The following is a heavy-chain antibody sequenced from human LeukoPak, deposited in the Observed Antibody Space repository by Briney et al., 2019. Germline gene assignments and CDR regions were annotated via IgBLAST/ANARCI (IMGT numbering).Heavy chain of an antibody. D-gene: IGHD3-10*01. CDR2: INPNTGAT. V-gene: IGHV1-2*06. CDR1: GYTFVGYY. Sequence: ASVKVSCKASGYTFVGYYMDWVRQAPGQGLEWVGRINPNTGATNYAQKFQGRVTMTRDTSITTAYMELSSLTSDDTAVYYCANSWVGEDDKDVWGQGTTVTVSS. J-gene: IGHJ6*02. CDR3: ANSWVGEDDKDV.